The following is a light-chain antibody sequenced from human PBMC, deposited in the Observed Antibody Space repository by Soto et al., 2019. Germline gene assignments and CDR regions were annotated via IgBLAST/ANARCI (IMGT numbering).Light chain of an antibody. CDR3: QQNYRATPWT. V-gene: IGKV1-39*01. Sequence: DIQMTPSPSSLSASVGGRITITCRASQSISRYLNWYQHKPGKAPKLLINAASSLERGVPSRFSGGGSGTDFTLNISSLQPDDFATYYCQQNYRATPWTFGQGTKVDIK. CDR2: AAS. J-gene: IGKJ1*01. CDR1: QSISRY.